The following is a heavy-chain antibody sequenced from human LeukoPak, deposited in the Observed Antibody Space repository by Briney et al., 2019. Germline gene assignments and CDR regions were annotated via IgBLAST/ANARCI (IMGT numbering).Heavy chain of an antibody. V-gene: IGHV3-23*01. Sequence: GGSLRLSCATSGSTFSSYAMSWVRQAPGKGLEWVSAISGSGGSTYYADSVKGRYTISRDNSKNTLYLQMNSLRAEDTAVYYCAKDLNYDPFDPWGQGTLVTVSS. CDR1: GSTFSSYA. J-gene: IGHJ5*02. D-gene: IGHD3-3*01. CDR3: AKDLNYDPFDP. CDR2: ISGSGGST.